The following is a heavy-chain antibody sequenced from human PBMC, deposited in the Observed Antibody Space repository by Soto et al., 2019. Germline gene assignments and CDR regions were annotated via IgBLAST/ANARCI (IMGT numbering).Heavy chain of an antibody. V-gene: IGHV3-48*02. D-gene: IGHD2-8*01. CDR1: GFTLSSFS. CDR2: ISGSGDTK. Sequence: EVKLVESGGGLVQPGGSLRLSCAPFGFTLSSFSMTWVRQPPGTGLEWVSFISGSGDTKYYAASVKGRFTISRDNAKNSLYLQMSSLRDEDTAVYYCAKYCSSDVCFDYWGQGTLVTVSS. CDR3: AKYCSSDVCFDY. J-gene: IGHJ4*02.